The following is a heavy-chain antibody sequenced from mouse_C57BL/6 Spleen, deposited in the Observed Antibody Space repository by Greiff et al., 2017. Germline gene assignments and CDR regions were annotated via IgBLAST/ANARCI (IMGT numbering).Heavy chain of an antibody. V-gene: IGHV1-80*01. CDR1: GYAFSSYW. CDR3: ARESSFSAGNYYFDY. CDR2: IYPGDGDT. Sequence: QVQLQQSGAELVKPGASVKISCKASGYAFSSYWMNWVKQRPGKGLEWIGQIYPGDGDTNYNGKFKGKATLTADKSSSTAYMQLSSLTSEDSAVYCCARESSFSAGNYYFDYWGQGTTLTVSS. D-gene: IGHD1-1*01. J-gene: IGHJ2*01.